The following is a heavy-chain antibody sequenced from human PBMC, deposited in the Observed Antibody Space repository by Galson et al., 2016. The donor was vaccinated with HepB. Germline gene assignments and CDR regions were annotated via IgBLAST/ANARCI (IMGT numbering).Heavy chain of an antibody. Sequence: SVKVSCKASGGTFANYAISWVRQAPGQGLEWMGGIIPVFGTANYAQKFQGRVTITADESPSTAYMELSSLRSEDTAVYYCASPYFYDTSGYRPAGDAFDIWGQGTMVTVSS. D-gene: IGHD3-22*01. CDR2: IIPVFGTA. CDR3: ASPYFYDTSGYRPAGDAFDI. CDR1: GGTFANYA. V-gene: IGHV1-69*13. J-gene: IGHJ3*02.